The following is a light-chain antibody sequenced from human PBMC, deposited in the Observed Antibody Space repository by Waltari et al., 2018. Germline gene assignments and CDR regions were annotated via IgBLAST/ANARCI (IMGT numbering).Light chain of an antibody. CDR3: QHYSASSFT. CDR1: ENIDNW. J-gene: IGKJ4*01. CDR2: YAS. Sequence: DIQMTQSPSTLSASLGDRVTITCRVSENIDNWLAWYQQRPGEAPNLLTFYASTLEKGVPSRFSGSGSGTEFTLTISSLQPDDFATYYCQHYSASSFTFGGGTKLEIK. V-gene: IGKV1-5*01.